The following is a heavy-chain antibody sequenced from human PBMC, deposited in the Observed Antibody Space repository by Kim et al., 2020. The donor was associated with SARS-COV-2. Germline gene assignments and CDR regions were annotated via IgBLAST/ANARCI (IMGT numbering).Heavy chain of an antibody. D-gene: IGHD3-3*01. V-gene: IGHV4-59*13. CDR3: ARGQRITIFGVVREMDV. CDR2: IYYSGST. CDR1: GGSISSYY. J-gene: IGHJ6*02. Sequence: SETLSRTCTVSGGSISSYYWSWIRQPPGKGLEWIGYIYYSGSTNYNPSLKSRVTISVDTSKNQFSLKLSSVTAADTAVYYCARGQRITIFGVVREMDVWGQGTAVTVS.